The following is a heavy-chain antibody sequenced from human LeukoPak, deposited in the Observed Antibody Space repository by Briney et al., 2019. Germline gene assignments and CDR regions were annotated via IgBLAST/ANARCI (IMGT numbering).Heavy chain of an antibody. CDR2: INNDGSST. CDR3: APSNPYYYDSSGYYFGD. CDR1: GFTFSSYW. D-gene: IGHD3-22*01. V-gene: IGHV3-74*01. Sequence: GGTLRLSCAASGFTFSSYWLHWVRQAPGKGLVWVSRINNDGSSTSYADLVKGRFIISRDTAKNTLYLQMNSLRAADTAVFYCAPSNPYYYDSSGYYFGDWGQGTLVTVSS. J-gene: IGHJ4*02.